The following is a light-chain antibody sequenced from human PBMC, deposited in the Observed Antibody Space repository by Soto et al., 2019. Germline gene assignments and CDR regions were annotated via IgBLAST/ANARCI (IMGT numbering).Light chain of an antibody. CDR2: DAS. J-gene: IGKJ4*01. CDR3: QQRSNWPLT. V-gene: IGKV3-11*01. Sequence: IGVTPSPTPLSFSPREKANPSFRARQSVSRLLAWYQQKPGQAPRLLIYDASNRATGVPARFSGSGSGTDFTLTISSLEPEDFAVYYCQQRSNWPLTFGGGTKVEIK. CDR1: QSVSRL.